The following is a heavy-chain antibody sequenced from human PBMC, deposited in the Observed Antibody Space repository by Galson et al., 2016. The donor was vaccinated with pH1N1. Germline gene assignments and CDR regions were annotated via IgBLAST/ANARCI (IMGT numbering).Heavy chain of an antibody. V-gene: IGHV3-7*01. CDR3: VRAVGRAEAH. D-gene: IGHD1-26*01. CDR2: MNQDGNKK. J-gene: IGHJ4*02. Sequence: SLRLSCAASGFSLSMYWMSWVRQAPGKGLEWVANMNQDGNKKYYVDSVKGRFIISRDYSKNSLYLQMNSLRAEDTAMYYRVRAVGRAEAHWGQGTLVTVSS. CDR1: GFSLSMYW.